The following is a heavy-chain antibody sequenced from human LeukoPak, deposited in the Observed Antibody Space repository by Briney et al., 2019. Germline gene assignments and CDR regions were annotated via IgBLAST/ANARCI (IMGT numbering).Heavy chain of an antibody. V-gene: IGHV3-30*02. Sequence: GRSLRLSCAASGFTFSSYAMHWVRQAPGKGLEWVAFIRYDGSNKYYADSVKGRFTISRDNSKNTLYLQMNSLRAEDTAVYYCAKGYCSGGNCYSDYWGQGTLVTVSS. J-gene: IGHJ4*02. CDR1: GFTFSSYA. CDR2: IRYDGSNK. D-gene: IGHD2-15*01. CDR3: AKGYCSGGNCYSDY.